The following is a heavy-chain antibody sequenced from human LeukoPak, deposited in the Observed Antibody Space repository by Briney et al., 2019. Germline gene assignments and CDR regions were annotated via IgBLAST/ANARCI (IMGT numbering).Heavy chain of an antibody. CDR2: IESDGRNK. CDR3: VRQSTGLDY. D-gene: IGHD5/OR15-5a*01. Sequence: PGRSLRLSCAPSGSTFSTHTMHWVRQAPGKGLGWVAVIESDGRNKYYAESVRGRFTISRDNSRNTLYLQLDSLRSEDTAVYYCVRQSTGLDYWGQGTLVTVSS. CDR1: GSTFSTHT. J-gene: IGHJ4*02. V-gene: IGHV3-30*04.